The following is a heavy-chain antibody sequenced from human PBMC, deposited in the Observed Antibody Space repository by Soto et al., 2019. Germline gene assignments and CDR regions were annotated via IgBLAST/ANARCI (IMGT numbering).Heavy chain of an antibody. J-gene: IGHJ4*02. CDR2: ISFYNGNT. Sequence: QVQLVQSGGEVRKPGASVKVSCKASGDTITNYGISWVRQAPGQGLEWMGWISFYNGNTKYAQNLQGRVTLTTDTSTSTAYMELRSLRPDDTAVYYCASATSIAVAGKESWGQGTLVTVSS. D-gene: IGHD6-19*01. CDR1: GDTITNYG. CDR3: ASATSIAVAGKES. V-gene: IGHV1-18*01.